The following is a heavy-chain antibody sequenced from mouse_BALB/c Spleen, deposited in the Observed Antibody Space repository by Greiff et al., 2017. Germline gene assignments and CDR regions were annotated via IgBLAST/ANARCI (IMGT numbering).Heavy chain of an antibody. CDR1: GYTFSSYW. CDR3: ARRGSYGYDEYAMDY. J-gene: IGHJ4*01. CDR2: ILPGSGST. Sequence: QVQLQQSGAELMKPGASVKISCKATGYTFSSYWIEWVKQRPGHGLEWIGEILPGSGSTNYNEKFKGKATFTADTSSNTAYMQLSSLTSEDSAVYYCARRGSYGYDEYAMDYWGQGTSVTVSS. V-gene: IGHV1-9*01. D-gene: IGHD2-2*01.